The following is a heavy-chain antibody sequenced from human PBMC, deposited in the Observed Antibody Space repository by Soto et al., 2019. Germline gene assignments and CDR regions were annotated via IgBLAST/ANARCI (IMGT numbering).Heavy chain of an antibody. J-gene: IGHJ4*02. D-gene: IGHD5-12*01. CDR2: INAGNGNT. V-gene: IGHV1-3*01. CDR1: GYTFTSYA. Sequence: QVPLVQSGAEVKKPGASVKVSCKASGYTFTSYAMHWVRQAPGQRLEWMGWINAGNGNTKYSQKFQGRVTITRDTSASTAYMDLSSLRSEDTAVYYCASFGGSGYGSGYWGQGTLVTVSS. CDR3: ASFGGSGYGSGY.